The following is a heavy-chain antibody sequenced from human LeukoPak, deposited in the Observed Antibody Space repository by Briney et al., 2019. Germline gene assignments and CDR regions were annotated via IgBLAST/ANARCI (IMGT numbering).Heavy chain of an antibody. CDR1: GFTFSSYS. D-gene: IGHD3-10*01. CDR2: ISSSSSYI. J-gene: IGHJ5*02. CDR3: ARLPGRSRVDP. Sequence: KPGGSLRLSCAASGFTFSSYSMNWVRQAPGKGLEWVSSISSSSSYIYYGDSVKGRFTISRDNAKNSLYLQMHSLRAEDTALYYCARLPGRSRVDPWGQGTLVTVSS. V-gene: IGHV3-21*01.